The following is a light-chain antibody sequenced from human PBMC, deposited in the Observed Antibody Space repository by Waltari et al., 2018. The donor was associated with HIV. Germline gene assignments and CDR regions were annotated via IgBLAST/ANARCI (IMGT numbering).Light chain of an antibody. Sequence: QSALTQPASVSGSRGQSITISCTGISSDVGSHNLVSWYQKHPGKAPKAMIFEGSKRPSGVSNRFSGSKSGNTASLTISGLQAEDEADYYCCSYAGSSSLVVFGGGTKLTVL. J-gene: IGLJ2*01. CDR3: CSYAGSSSLVV. CDR1: SSDVGSHNL. CDR2: EGS. V-gene: IGLV2-23*01.